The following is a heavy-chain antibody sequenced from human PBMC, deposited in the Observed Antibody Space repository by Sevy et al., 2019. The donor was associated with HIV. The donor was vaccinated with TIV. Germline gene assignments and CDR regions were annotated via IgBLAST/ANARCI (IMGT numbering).Heavy chain of an antibody. CDR1: GFTLNTYW. D-gene: IGHD6-13*01. CDR2: IKEGGSEK. J-gene: IGHJ4*02. CDR3: AKNTAAVGTGGFDY. Sequence: GGSLRLSCAASGFTLNTYWMNWVRQAPGKGLEWVANIKEGGSEKYYMDSVRGRFTLSRDNAKNSLSLQMNNVRAEDTAVYYCAKNTAAVGTGGFDYWGQGTLVTVSS. V-gene: IGHV3-7*01.